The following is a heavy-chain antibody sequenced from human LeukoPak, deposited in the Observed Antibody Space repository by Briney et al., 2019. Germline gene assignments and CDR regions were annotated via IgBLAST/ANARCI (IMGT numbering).Heavy chain of an antibody. CDR1: GFTVSSNY. CDR2: ISGSGGST. V-gene: IGHV3-23*01. J-gene: IGHJ6*03. CDR3: AKVGSYYYYYYMDV. D-gene: IGHD1-26*01. Sequence: PGGSLRLSCAASGFTVSSNYMSWVRQAPGKGLEWVSAISGSGGSTYYADSVKGRFTISRDNSKNTLYLQMNSLRAEDTAVYYCAKVGSYYYYYYMDVWGKGTTVTISS.